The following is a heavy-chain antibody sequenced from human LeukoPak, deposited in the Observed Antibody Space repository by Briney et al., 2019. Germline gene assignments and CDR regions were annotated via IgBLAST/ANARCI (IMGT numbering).Heavy chain of an antibody. V-gene: IGHV3-48*03. D-gene: IGHD2-15*01. Sequence: PGGSLRLSCAASGFTFSSYEMNWVRQAPEKGLEWVSYISSSGSTIYYADSVKGRFTISRDNAKNSLYLQMNSLRAEDTAVYYCARPVVWDAFDIWGQGTMVTVSS. CDR2: ISSSGSTI. CDR3: ARPVVWDAFDI. J-gene: IGHJ3*02. CDR1: GFTFSSYE.